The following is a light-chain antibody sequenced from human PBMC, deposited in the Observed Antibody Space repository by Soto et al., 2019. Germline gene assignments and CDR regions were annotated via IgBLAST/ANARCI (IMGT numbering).Light chain of an antibody. Sequence: DIQMSQSPSSLSASVGDRVTITCRASQNINTCLSWFQQKGGKAPNLLIYGASNLQGEVPLRFSGSWSGTDFTLTISSVQPEDFGTYYCQQSHSTPYTYGQGTRLEIE. CDR3: QQSHSTPYT. CDR2: GAS. CDR1: QNINTC. V-gene: IGKV1-39*01. J-gene: IGKJ2*01.